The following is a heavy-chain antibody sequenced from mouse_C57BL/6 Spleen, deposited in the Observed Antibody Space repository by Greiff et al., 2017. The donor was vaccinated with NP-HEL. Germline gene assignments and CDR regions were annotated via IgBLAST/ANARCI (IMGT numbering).Heavy chain of an antibody. D-gene: IGHD4-1*01. Sequence: VQLQQSGAELVKPGASVKISCKASGYAFSSHWMNWVKQRPGKGLEWIGQIYPGDGDTNYNGKFKGKATLTADKSSSTAYMQLSSLTSEDSAVYFCARGNWDGDYWGQGTTLTVSS. CDR1: GYAFSSHW. CDR2: IYPGDGDT. J-gene: IGHJ2*01. CDR3: ARGNWDGDY. V-gene: IGHV1-80*01.